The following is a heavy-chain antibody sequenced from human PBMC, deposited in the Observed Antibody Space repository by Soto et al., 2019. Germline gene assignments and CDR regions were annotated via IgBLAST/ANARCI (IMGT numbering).Heavy chain of an antibody. CDR2: FDPEDGET. J-gene: IGHJ4*02. CDR3: ATRSGSSSWPDYYFDY. Sequence: ASVKVSCKVSGYTLTELSMHWVRQAPGKGLEWMGGFDPEDGETIYAQKFQGRVTMTEDTSTDTAYMELSSLRSEDTAVYYCATRSGSSSWPDYYFDYWGQGTLVTVSS. CDR1: GYTLTELS. D-gene: IGHD6-13*01. V-gene: IGHV1-24*01.